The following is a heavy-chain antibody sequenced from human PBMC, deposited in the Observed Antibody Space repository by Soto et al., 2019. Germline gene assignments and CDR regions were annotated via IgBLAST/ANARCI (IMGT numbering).Heavy chain of an antibody. CDR2: FDPEDGET. D-gene: IGHD3-22*01. Sequence: GASVKVSCKVSGYTLTELSMHCVRQAPLKWRDGMGGFDPEDGETIYAQKFQGRVTMTEDTSTDTAYMELSSLRSEDTAVYYCATVGYYYDSSGYSLLAEYFQHWGQGTLVTVSS. J-gene: IGHJ1*01. CDR3: ATVGYYYDSSGYSLLAEYFQH. CDR1: GYTLTELS. V-gene: IGHV1-24*01.